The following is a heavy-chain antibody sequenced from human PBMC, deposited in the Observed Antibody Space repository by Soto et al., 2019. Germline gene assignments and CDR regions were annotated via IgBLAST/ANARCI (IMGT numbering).Heavy chain of an antibody. D-gene: IGHD1-26*01. CDR1: GFTFSSYA. Sequence: PGGSLRLSCAASGFTFSSYAMTWVRQAPGKGLEWVSGISGSGTGTYYADSVKGRFTISRDTSKNQFSLKLSSVTAADTAVYYCARDYGGSYSFIGVFGYWGQGTLVTVSS. J-gene: IGHJ4*02. V-gene: IGHV3-23*01. CDR2: ISGSGTGT. CDR3: ARDYGGSYSFIGVFGY.